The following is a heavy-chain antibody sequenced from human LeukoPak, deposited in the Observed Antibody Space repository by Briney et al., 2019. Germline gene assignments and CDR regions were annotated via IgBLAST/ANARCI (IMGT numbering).Heavy chain of an antibody. CDR1: GYTFTGYY. Sequence: ASVKVSCKASGYTFTGYYMHWVRQAPGQGLEWMGRINPNSGGTNYAQKFQGRVTMTRDTSISTAYMELSRLRSDDTAVYYCARDLRSISWYEARGYFDYWGQGTLVTVSS. D-gene: IGHD6-13*01. J-gene: IGHJ4*02. CDR3: ARDLRSISWYEARGYFDY. V-gene: IGHV1-2*02. CDR2: INPNSGGT.